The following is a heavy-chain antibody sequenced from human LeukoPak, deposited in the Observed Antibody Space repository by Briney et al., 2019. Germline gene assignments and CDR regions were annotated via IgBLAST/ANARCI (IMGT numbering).Heavy chain of an antibody. J-gene: IGHJ5*02. CDR3: AKDRGAVTTSRFGN. D-gene: IGHD4-4*01. CDR1: GFTFDDYA. Sequence: GGSLRLSCAASGFTFDDYAMHWVRQAPGKGLEWVSGISWNSGSIGYADSVKGRFTISRDNAKNSLYLQMNSLRAEDTALYYCAKDRGAVTTSRFGNWGQGTLVTVSS. CDR2: ISWNSGSI. V-gene: IGHV3-9*01.